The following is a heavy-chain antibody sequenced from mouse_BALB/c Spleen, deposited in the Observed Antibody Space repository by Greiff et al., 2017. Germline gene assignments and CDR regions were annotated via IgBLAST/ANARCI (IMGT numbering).Heavy chain of an antibody. CDR2: IDPENGNT. J-gene: IGHJ3*01. CDR1: GFNIKDYY. Sequence: EVQLQQSGAELVRPGALVKLSCKASGFNIKDYYMHWVKQRPEQGLEWIGWIDPENGNTIYDPKFEGKARITADTSSNTAYLQLSSLTSEDTAVYYGARTFDGNSFAYWGQGTLVTVSA. D-gene: IGHD2-1*01. CDR3: ARTFDGNSFAY. V-gene: IGHV14-1*02.